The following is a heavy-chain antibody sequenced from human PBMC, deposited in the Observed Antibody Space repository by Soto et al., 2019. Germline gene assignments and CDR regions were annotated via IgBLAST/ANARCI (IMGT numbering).Heavy chain of an antibody. J-gene: IGHJ4*02. CDR2: INPDGSEK. Sequence: PGGSLRLSCAASGFTSGSFWMDWVRQAPGKGLEWVANINPDGSEKRYVDSVKGRFTISRDNAKNSLYLQMTSLTAEDSALYYCSRSLDSWGQGARVTVSS. CDR1: GFTSGSFW. V-gene: IGHV3-7*01. CDR3: SRSLDS.